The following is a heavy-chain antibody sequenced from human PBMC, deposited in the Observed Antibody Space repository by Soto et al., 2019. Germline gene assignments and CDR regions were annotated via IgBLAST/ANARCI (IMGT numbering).Heavy chain of an antibody. J-gene: IGHJ5*02. CDR2: IYYSGST. CDR3: ARDSSSGTGWFDP. V-gene: IGHV4-59*01. Sequence: QVQLQESGPGLVKPSETLSLTCTVSGGSISSYYWSWIRQPTGKGLEWIGYIYYSGSTNYNPSLKSRVTISADTSKNQFSLKLSSVTAADTAVYYCARDSSSGTGWFDPWGQGTLVTVSS. CDR1: GGSISSYY. D-gene: IGHD3-22*01.